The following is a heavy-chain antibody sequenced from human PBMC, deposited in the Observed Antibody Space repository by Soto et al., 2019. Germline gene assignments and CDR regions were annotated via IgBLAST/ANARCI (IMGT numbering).Heavy chain of an antibody. J-gene: IGHJ4*02. CDR2: INHSGST. Sequence: QVQLQQWGAGLLKPSETLSLTCAVYGGSFSGYYWSWIRQPPGKGLEWIGEINHSGSTNYNPSLTSRVTISVDTSKNQFSLKLSSVTAADTAVYYCARAKGIAEPFDYWGQGTLVTVSS. D-gene: IGHD6-13*01. CDR1: GGSFSGYY. CDR3: ARAKGIAEPFDY. V-gene: IGHV4-34*01.